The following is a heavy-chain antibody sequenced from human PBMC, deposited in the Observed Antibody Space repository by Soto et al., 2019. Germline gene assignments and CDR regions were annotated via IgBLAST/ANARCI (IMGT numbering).Heavy chain of an antibody. CDR2: ISYDGSNK. V-gene: IGHV3-30*18. CDR1: GFTFSSYG. Sequence: QVQLVESGGGVVQPGRSLRLSCAASGFTFSSYGMHWVREAPGKGLEWVAVISYDGSNKYYADSVKGRFTISRDNSKNTLYLQLNSLRAEDTAVYYCAKARGIGWYEANYWGQGTLVTVSS. D-gene: IGHD6-19*01. J-gene: IGHJ4*02. CDR3: AKARGIGWYEANY.